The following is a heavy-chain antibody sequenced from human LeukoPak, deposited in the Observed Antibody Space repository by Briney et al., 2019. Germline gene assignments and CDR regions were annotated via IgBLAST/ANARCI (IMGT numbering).Heavy chain of an antibody. D-gene: IGHD5-24*01. J-gene: IGHJ6*03. CDR3: ARGLVEMATIWLYYYYMDV. V-gene: IGHV1-2*02. Sequence: GASMKVSCKASGYTFTGYYIHWVRQAPGQGLEWMGWIDPNSGDTKYVQKFQGRVTMTRDTSISTAYMDLSSLRSDDTAVYYCARGLVEMATIWLYYYYMDVWGKGTTVTISS. CDR2: IDPNSGDT. CDR1: GYTFTGYY.